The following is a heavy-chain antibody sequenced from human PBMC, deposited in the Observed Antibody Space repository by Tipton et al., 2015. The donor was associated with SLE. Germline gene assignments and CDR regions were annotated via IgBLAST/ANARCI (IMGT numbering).Heavy chain of an antibody. Sequence: GSLRLSCTVSGGSISSHYWSWIRQPPGKGLEWIGYIYYSGSTNYNPSLKSRVTISVDTSKNQFSLKLSSVTAADTAVYYCARGTYGSGNDWFYCYYYGMDVWGQGTTVTVSS. CDR2: IYYSGST. D-gene: IGHD3-10*01. CDR1: GGSISSHY. V-gene: IGHV4-59*11. J-gene: IGHJ6*02. CDR3: ARGTYGSGNDWFYCYYYGMDV.